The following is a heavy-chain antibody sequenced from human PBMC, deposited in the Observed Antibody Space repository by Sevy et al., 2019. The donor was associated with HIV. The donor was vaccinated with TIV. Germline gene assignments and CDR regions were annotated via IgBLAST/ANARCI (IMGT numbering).Heavy chain of an antibody. Sequence: GGSLRLSCAASGFTFSSYSMNWVRQAPGKGLEWVSSITSSSSYKYYEDSVKGRFTISRDNAKNSLYLQINSLRAEETAVYYCASGLTRADKKAIDVWGQGTTVTVSS. CDR2: ITSSSSYK. CDR3: ASGLTRADKKAIDV. V-gene: IGHV3-21*01. D-gene: IGHD7-27*01. J-gene: IGHJ6*02. CDR1: GFTFSSYS.